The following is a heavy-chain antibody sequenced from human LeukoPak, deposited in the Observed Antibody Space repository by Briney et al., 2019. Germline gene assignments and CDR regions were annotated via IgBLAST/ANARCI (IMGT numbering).Heavy chain of an antibody. CDR2: ISYDGSNK. CDR1: RFTFSSYG. V-gene: IGHV3-30*03. Sequence: GGSLRLSCAASRFTFSSYGMHWVRQAPGKGLEWVAVISYDGSNKYYADSVKGRFTISRDNSKNTLYLQMNSLRAEDTAVYYCARDWNYYDSSGGATSFDYWGQGTLVTVSS. CDR3: ARDWNYYDSSGGATSFDY. J-gene: IGHJ4*02. D-gene: IGHD3-22*01.